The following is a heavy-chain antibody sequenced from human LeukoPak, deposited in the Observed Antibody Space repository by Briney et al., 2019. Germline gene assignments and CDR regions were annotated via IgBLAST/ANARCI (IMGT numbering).Heavy chain of an antibody. CDR1: GFTFSSYSSYA. CDR2: ISYDGSDR. Sequence: GSLRLSCAASGFTFSSYSSYAMHWVRQAPGKGLEWVGGISYDGSDRYYADSVKGLFTISRDSPKNTLYLQMNSLRAEDTAVYYCARETYHYDSSGYSHFDYWGQGTLVTVSS. V-gene: IGHV3-30-3*01. D-gene: IGHD3-22*01. CDR3: ARETYHYDSSGYSHFDY. J-gene: IGHJ4*02.